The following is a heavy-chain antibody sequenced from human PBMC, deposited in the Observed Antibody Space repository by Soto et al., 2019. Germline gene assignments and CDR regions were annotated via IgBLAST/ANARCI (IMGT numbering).Heavy chain of an antibody. CDR1: GGSVSSGHYH. J-gene: IGHJ4*02. D-gene: IGHD5-18*01. Sequence: QLQLQESGPGLVKPSETLSLISTVSGGSVSSGHYHWGWIRQPPGKGLQYIASIHYSGSTHYNPSLRSRVTSFVDTSNNQFSLKLSSVTAADTAVYYCASGDGVVMVTPFIDYWGQGTMVTVSS. CDR3: ASGDGVVMVTPFIDY. CDR2: IHYSGST. V-gene: IGHV4-39*01.